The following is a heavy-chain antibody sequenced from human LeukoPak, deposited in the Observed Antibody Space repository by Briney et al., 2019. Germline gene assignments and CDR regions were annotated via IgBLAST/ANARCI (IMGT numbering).Heavy chain of an antibody. D-gene: IGHD5-18*01. V-gene: IGHV4-59*01. CDR1: GDSINSYY. Sequence: SETLSLTCSVSGDSINSYYWTWIRQPPGKGLESIAYIQSNGDTNYNPSLKSRAAISMDTSKNQFSLILKSVTSADTAVYYCARVGGYSHKDWGQGNLVTVSS. CDR2: IQSNGDT. CDR3: ARVGGYSHKD. J-gene: IGHJ4*02.